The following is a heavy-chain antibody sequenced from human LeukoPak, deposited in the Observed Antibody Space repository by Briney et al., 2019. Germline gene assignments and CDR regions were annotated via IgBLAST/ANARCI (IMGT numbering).Heavy chain of an antibody. J-gene: IGHJ6*02. Sequence: PGGSLRLSCAASGFTFSSYWMSWVRQAPGKGLEWVANIKQDGSEKYYVDSVKGRFTISRDNAKNSLYLQMNSLRAEDTAVYYCARDRGVVTAILAPYYYYYGMDVWGQGTTVTVSS. CDR1: GFTFSSYW. CDR2: IKQDGSEK. V-gene: IGHV3-7*01. CDR3: ARDRGVVTAILAPYYYYYGMDV. D-gene: IGHD2-21*02.